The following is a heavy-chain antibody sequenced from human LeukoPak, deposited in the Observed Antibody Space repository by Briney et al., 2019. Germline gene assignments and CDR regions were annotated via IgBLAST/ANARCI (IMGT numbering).Heavy chain of an antibody. J-gene: IGHJ4*02. CDR1: GGSISSGGYY. CDR2: IYYSGST. D-gene: IGHD3-9*01. V-gene: IGHV4-31*03. CDR3: ARGLDILTGYYYFDY. Sequence: PSETLSLTCTVSGGSISSGGYYWSWIRQHPGKGLEWIGYIYYSGSTYYNPSLKSRVTISVDTSKNQFSLKLSSVTAADTAVYYCARGLDILTGYYYFDYWGQGTLVTVSS.